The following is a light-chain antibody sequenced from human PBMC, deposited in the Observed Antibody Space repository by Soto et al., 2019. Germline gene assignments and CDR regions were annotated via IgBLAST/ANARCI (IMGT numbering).Light chain of an antibody. J-gene: IGKJ5*01. CDR3: QQYNKWPIT. Sequence: EIVMTQSPATLSVSPGERATLSCRASENVYGNVAWYQQKPGQAPSLLIYDASTRATDIPARFSGGGSGTEFTLTISSLQSEDSAFYYCQQYNKWPITFGQGTRLEIK. CDR1: ENVYGN. V-gene: IGKV3-15*01. CDR2: DAS.